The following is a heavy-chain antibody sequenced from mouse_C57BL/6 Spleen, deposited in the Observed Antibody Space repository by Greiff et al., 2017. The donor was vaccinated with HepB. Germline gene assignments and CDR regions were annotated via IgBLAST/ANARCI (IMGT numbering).Heavy chain of an antibody. CDR1: GYTFTDYY. Sequence: EVQLQQSGPELVKPGASVKISCKASGYTFTDYYMNWVKQSHGKSLEWIGDINPNNGGTSYNQKFKGKATLTVDKSSSTAYMELRSLTSEDSAVYYCAGILPYYAMDYWGQGTSVTVSS. J-gene: IGHJ4*01. D-gene: IGHD1-1*01. CDR2: INPNNGGT. CDR3: AGILPYYAMDY. V-gene: IGHV1-26*01.